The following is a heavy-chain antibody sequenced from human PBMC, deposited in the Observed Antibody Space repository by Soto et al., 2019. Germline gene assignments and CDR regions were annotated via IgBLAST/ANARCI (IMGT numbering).Heavy chain of an antibody. CDR2: ISYDGSNK. D-gene: IGHD1-26*01. J-gene: IGHJ4*02. CDR3: ARPGKMGATLYYFDY. Sequence: GGSLRLSCAASGFTFSSYAMHWVRQAPGKGLEWVAVISYDGSNKYYADSVKGRFTISRDNSKNTLYLQMNSLRAEDTAVYYCARPGKMGATLYYFDYWGQGTLVTVSS. CDR1: GFTFSSYA. V-gene: IGHV3-30-3*01.